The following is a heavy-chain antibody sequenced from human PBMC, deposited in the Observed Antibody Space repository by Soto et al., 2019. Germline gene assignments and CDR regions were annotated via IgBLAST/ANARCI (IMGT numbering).Heavy chain of an antibody. CDR3: ARGKRDGDYVLDY. J-gene: IGHJ4*02. V-gene: IGHV4-31*11. D-gene: IGHD4-17*01. Sequence: PSETLSLTCAVSGGSISSGGYYWSWIRQHPGKGLEWIGYIYYSGSTYYNPSLKSRVTISVDTSKNQFSLKLSSVTAADTAVYYCARGKRDGDYVLDYWGQGTLVTVSS. CDR2: IYYSGST. CDR1: GGSISSGGYY.